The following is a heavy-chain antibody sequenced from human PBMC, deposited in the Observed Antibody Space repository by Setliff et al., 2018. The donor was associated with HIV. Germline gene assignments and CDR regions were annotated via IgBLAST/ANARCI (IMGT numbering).Heavy chain of an antibody. D-gene: IGHD1-26*01. CDR1: GASISSDT. V-gene: IGHV4-59*01. Sequence: SETLSLTCIVSGASISSDTWSWIRQPPGKGLQWIGFIYNSEMINYNPSLKSRVSMSLDTSKSQFSLKLTSVTAADTAVYYCARGGTSSNWFDPWGQGTLVTVSS. CDR3: ARGGTSSNWFDP. CDR2: IYNSEMI. J-gene: IGHJ5*02.